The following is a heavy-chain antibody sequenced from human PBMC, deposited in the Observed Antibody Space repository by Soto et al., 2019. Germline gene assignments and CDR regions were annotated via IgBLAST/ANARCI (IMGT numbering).Heavy chain of an antibody. CDR3: ARDRRQYRPLDY. CDR2: INPNSGGT. D-gene: IGHD1-1*01. Sequence: VQLVQSGAEVKKPGASVKVSCKASGYTFTGYYMHWVRQAPGQGLEWMGWINPNSGGTNNAQKFQGRVTMTRDTSISTAYMELSRLRSDDTAVYYCARDRRQYRPLDYWGQGTLVTVSS. V-gene: IGHV1-2*02. J-gene: IGHJ4*02. CDR1: GYTFTGYY.